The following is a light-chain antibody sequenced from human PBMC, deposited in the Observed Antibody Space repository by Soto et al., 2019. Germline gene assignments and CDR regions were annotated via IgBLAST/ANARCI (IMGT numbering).Light chain of an antibody. V-gene: IGLV2-14*03. J-gene: IGLJ2*01. Sequence: QSALTQPASVSGSPGQSITISCTGTSSDVGGYNYVSWYQQYPGKAPKLMIYDVSNRPSGVSDRFSGSKSGNTASLTISGLQDEDEAEYYCTSYTSSSTDVVFGGGTKLTVL. CDR1: SSDVGGYNY. CDR2: DVS. CDR3: TSYTSSSTDVV.